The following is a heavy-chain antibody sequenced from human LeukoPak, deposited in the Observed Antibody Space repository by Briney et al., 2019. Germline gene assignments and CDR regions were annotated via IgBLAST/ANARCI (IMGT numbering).Heavy chain of an antibody. CDR1: GGSISNSNWY. V-gene: IGHV4-39*01. CDR2: IYYTGYT. J-gene: IGHJ4*02. D-gene: IGHD3-16*01. Sequence: PETLSLTCTVSGGSISNSNWYLVWIRQPPGKGLEWIGSIYYTGYTYYNPSLKSRVTISVDTSRNQFSLNLNSVAAADTAVYYCVAGPNFGTFDYWGQGTLVTVSS. CDR3: VAGPNFGTFDY.